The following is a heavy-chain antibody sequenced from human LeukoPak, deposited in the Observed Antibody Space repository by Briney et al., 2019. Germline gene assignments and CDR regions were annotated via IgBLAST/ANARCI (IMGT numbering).Heavy chain of an antibody. V-gene: IGHV3-30*18. D-gene: IGHD1-26*01. Sequence: GGSLRLSCAASGFTFSNYGMHWVRQAPGKGLEWVSVISYDGSNKYYADSVKGRFTISRDNSKNTLYLQMNSLRVEDTAMYYCAKNSGSTALWGQGTLVTVSS. J-gene: IGHJ4*02. CDR2: ISYDGSNK. CDR3: AKNSGSTAL. CDR1: GFTFSNYG.